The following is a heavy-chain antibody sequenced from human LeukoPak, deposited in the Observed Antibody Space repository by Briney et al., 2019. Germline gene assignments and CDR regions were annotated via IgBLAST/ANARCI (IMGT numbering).Heavy chain of an antibody. D-gene: IGHD3-22*01. Sequence: PSETLSLTCTVSGGSISSYYWSWIRQPAGKGLEWIGRIYTSGSTYYNPSLKSRVTISVDTSKNQFSLKLSSVTAADTAVYYCATTSYYYDSPDYWGQGTLVTVSS. CDR3: ATTSYYYDSPDY. V-gene: IGHV4-4*07. J-gene: IGHJ4*02. CDR1: GGSISSYY. CDR2: IYTSGST.